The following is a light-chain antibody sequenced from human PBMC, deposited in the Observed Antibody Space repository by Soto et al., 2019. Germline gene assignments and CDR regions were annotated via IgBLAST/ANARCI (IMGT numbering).Light chain of an antibody. CDR3: QQYGNSPVT. Sequence: EIVMTQSPATLSVSPGERATLSCRASQSVSNKYLAWYQQKPGQAPRLLIYGASSRATGIPDRFSGSESGTDFTLTISRLEPEDFAVYYCQQYGNSPVTFGQGTRLEIK. V-gene: IGKV3-20*01. CDR2: GAS. CDR1: QSVSNKY. J-gene: IGKJ5*01.